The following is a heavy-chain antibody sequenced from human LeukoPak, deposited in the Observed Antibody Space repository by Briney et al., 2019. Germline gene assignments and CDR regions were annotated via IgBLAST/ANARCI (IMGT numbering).Heavy chain of an antibody. D-gene: IGHD3-10*02. CDR1: GFTFSSYA. CDR3: AQVMGVRGAPSDN. CDR2: ISTSGGST. Sequence: GGSLRLSCAASGFTFSSYAMSWVRQAPGKGLEWVSAISTSGGSTYYADSVKGRFTISRDNSKSTLNLQMNSLRGDDTALYYCAQVMGVRGAPSDNWGQGTLVTVST. V-gene: IGHV3-23*01. J-gene: IGHJ4*02.